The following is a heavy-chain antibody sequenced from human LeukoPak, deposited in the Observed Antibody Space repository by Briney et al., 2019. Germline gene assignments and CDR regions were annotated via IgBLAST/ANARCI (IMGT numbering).Heavy chain of an antibody. CDR3: ARLPDGGDYYFEF. J-gene: IGHJ4*02. V-gene: IGHV3-74*01. CDR1: GFTFSRYW. CDR2: INSVGSST. Sequence: GGSVRLSCAASGFTFSRYWMHWVRQVPGKGLVWVSRINSVGSSTSYAESVEGRFTISRDNAKNTLYLQMNSLRAEDTAVYYCARLPDGGDYYFEFWGQGTLVTIFS. D-gene: IGHD3-16*01.